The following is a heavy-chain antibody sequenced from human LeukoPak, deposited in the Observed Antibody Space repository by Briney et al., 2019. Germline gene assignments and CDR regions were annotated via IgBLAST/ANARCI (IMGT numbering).Heavy chain of an antibody. CDR3: CHSLSGRTGAFDI. D-gene: IGHD2-21*01. CDR1: GDSVSSNSAA. CDR2: TYYRSKWYN. V-gene: IGHV6-1*01. Sequence: SQTLSLTCAISGDSVSSNSAAWDWIRQSPSRGLEWLGRTYYRSKWYNDYAVSVKSRITINPDTSKNQFSLQLDSVTPEDTAVYYCCHSLSGRTGAFDIWGRGTVVTVSS. J-gene: IGHJ3*02.